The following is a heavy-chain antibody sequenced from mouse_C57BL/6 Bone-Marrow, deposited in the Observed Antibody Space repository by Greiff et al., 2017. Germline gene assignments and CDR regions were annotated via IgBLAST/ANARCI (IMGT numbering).Heavy chain of an antibody. CDR2: IYYSGTI. J-gene: IGHJ1*03. D-gene: IGHD2-3*01. Sequence: EVKLMESGPGLVKPSQTVFLTCTVTGISITTGNYRWSWIRQFPGNKLEWIGYIYYSGTITYNPSLTSRTTITRDTPKNQFFLEMNSLTAEDTATYYCARDDDGYYWYFDVWGTGTTVTVSS. V-gene: IGHV3-5*01. CDR3: ARDDDGYYWYFDV. CDR1: GISITTGNYR.